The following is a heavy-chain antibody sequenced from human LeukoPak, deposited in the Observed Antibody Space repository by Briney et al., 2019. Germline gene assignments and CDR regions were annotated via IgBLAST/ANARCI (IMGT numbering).Heavy chain of an antibody. D-gene: IGHD1-26*01. Sequence: GSLRLSCAASGFTFSSYGMHWVRQAPGKGLEWVAVISYDGSNKYYADSVKGRFTISRDNSKNTLYLQMNSLRAEDTAVYYCAIQCSGSAFDYWGQGTLVTVSS. CDR3: AIQCSGSAFDY. CDR1: GFTFSSYG. V-gene: IGHV3-30*03. J-gene: IGHJ4*02. CDR2: ISYDGSNK.